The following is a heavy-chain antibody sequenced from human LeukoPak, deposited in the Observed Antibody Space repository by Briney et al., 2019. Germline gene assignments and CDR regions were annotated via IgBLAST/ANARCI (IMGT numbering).Heavy chain of an antibody. Sequence: SETLSLTCTVSGGFISSYYWSWIRQPPGKGLEWIGYIYYSRTTEYNPSLKSRVTISADTSKNQFSLKLNSVTAADTAVYYCVRRQWELQYFDLWGRGTLVTVSS. CDR1: GGFISSYY. J-gene: IGHJ2*01. CDR2: IYYSRTT. V-gene: IGHV4-59*01. CDR3: VRRQWELQYFDL. D-gene: IGHD1-26*01.